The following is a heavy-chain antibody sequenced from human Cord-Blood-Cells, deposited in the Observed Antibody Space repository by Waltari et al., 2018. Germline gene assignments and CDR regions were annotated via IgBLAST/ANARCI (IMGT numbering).Heavy chain of an antibody. CDR1: GYTFTGYY. CDR2: INPSRGGT. Sequence: QVQLVQSGAEVKKPGASVKVSCKASGYTFTGYYMHWVRQAPGQGLEWMGWINPSRGGTNYAQKFQGRVTMTRDTSISTAYMELSRLRSDDTAVYYCARGYHGVDTAMVTVLGYWGQGTLVTVSS. J-gene: IGHJ4*02. D-gene: IGHD5-18*01. CDR3: ARGYHGVDTAMVTVLGY. V-gene: IGHV1-2*02.